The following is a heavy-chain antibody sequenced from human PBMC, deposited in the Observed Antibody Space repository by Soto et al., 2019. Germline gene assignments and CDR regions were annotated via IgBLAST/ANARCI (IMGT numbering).Heavy chain of an antibody. D-gene: IGHD6-13*01. Sequence: SGPTLVNPTQTLTLTCTVSGFSLSSRGVGVGWFRQPPGKALEWLALIYWDDDKRYSPSLKSRLTITKDTSKNQVVLRLTNMDPVDTATYYCAHRDSSRTYYGMDVWGLGT. CDR1: GFSLSSRGVG. J-gene: IGHJ6*01. CDR3: AHRDSSRTYYGMDV. CDR2: IYWDDDK. V-gene: IGHV2-5*02.